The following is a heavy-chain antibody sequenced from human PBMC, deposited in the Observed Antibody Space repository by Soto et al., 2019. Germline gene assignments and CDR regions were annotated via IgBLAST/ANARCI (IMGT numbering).Heavy chain of an antibody. D-gene: IGHD2-15*01. J-gene: IGHJ4*02. Sequence: QEKLVQSGAEVKKPGASMKISCKASGGLFSSYGISWVRQAPGQGLEWMGGIITVFGNTHYAQKFQDRVTMTTDASTNTAYMELSSLSSEDTAIYYCARRRGHSVGCYEYWGQGTLVTVSS. CDR1: GGLFSSYG. CDR3: ARRRGHSVGCYEY. V-gene: IGHV1-69*01. CDR2: IITVFGNT.